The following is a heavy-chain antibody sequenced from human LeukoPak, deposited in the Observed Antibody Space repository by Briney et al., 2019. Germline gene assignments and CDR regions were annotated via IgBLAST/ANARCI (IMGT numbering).Heavy chain of an antibody. CDR1: GFTFSSYW. J-gene: IGHJ4*02. Sequence: GGSLRLSCAASGFTFSSYWMHWVRQAPGKGLEWVANIKQDGSEQSYVDSVKGRFTISRDNSKNTLYLQMNSLRAEDTAVYYCAKLHDVDTAMVDYWGQGTLVTVSS. V-gene: IGHV3-7*01. D-gene: IGHD5-18*01. CDR3: AKLHDVDTAMVDY. CDR2: IKQDGSEQ.